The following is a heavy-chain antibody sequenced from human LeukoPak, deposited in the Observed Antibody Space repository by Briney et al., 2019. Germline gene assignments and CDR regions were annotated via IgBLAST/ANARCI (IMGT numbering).Heavy chain of an antibody. Sequence: GGSLRLSCAASGFTFSSYWMHCVRQAPGKGLVWVSRINSDGSSTSYADSVKGRFTISRDNAKNTLYLQMNSLRAEDTAVYYCARALPLTVTTPWKWGQGTLVTVSS. V-gene: IGHV3-74*01. J-gene: IGHJ4*02. CDR2: INSDGSST. CDR1: GFTFSSYW. CDR3: ARALPLTVTTPWK. D-gene: IGHD4-11*01.